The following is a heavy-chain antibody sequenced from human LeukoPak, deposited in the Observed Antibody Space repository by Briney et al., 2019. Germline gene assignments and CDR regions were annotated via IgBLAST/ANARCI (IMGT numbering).Heavy chain of an antibody. Sequence: HPGGSLRLSCAASGFTFSSYGMHWVRQAPGKGLEWVAVIWYDGSNKYYADSVKGRFTISRDNSKNTLYLQMNSVRAEDTAVYYCARRGYSSGLFDYWGQGTLVTASS. CDR2: IWYDGSNK. CDR1: GFTFSSYG. D-gene: IGHD6-19*01. CDR3: ARRGYSSGLFDY. J-gene: IGHJ4*02. V-gene: IGHV3-33*01.